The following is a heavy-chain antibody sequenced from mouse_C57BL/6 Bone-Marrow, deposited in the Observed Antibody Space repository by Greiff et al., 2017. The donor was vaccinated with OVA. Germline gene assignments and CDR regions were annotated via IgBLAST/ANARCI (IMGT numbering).Heavy chain of an antibody. J-gene: IGHJ3*01. CDR1: GFTFSSYA. CDR2: ISDGGSYT. D-gene: IGHD1-1*01. Sequence: EVKLVESGGGLVKPGGSLKLSCAASGFTFSSYAMSWVRQTPEKRLAWVATISDGGSYTYYPDNVKGRFTISRDNAKNNLYLQMSHLKSEDTAMYYCARDPQYGSSPLAYWGQGTLVTVSA. V-gene: IGHV5-4*01. CDR3: ARDPQYGSSPLAY.